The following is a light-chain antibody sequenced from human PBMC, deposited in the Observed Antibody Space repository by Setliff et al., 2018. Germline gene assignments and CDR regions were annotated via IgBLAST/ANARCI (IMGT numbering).Light chain of an antibody. CDR2: TNY. Sequence: QSVLTQPPSASGTPGQRVTISCSGSSSDIGTNAVNWYQQFPGTAPKLLIYTNYRRPSGVPDRFSGSRSGTSASLAISGLQSEDEADYYCTFYSGSNNLFFGSGTKVTVL. J-gene: IGLJ1*01. CDR1: SSDIGTNA. V-gene: IGLV1-44*01. CDR3: TFYSGSNNLF.